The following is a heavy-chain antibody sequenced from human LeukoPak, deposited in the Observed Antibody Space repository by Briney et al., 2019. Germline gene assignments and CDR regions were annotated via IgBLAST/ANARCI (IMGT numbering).Heavy chain of an antibody. V-gene: IGHV3-23*01. D-gene: IGHD6-19*01. CDR1: GFTFSSYG. CDR3: AKAGPSVAVAGTGGDY. CDR2: ISAGGGIT. Sequence: GGPLRLSCAASGFTFSSYGMSWVRQAPGKGLERVSAISAGGGITYYADSGKGRFTISRDNSNNPIFRQMNSLRAGYTALYYFAKAGPSVAVAGTGGDYWGQGTLVTVSS. J-gene: IGHJ4*02.